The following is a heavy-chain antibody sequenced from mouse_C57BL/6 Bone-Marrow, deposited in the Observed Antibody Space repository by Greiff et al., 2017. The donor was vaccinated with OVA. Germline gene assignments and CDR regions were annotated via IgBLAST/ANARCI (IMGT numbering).Heavy chain of an antibody. J-gene: IGHJ4*01. V-gene: IGHV1-55*01. Sequence: VKLMESGAELVKPGASVKMSCKASGYTFTSYWITWVKQRPGQGLEWIGDIYPGSGSTNYNEKFKSKATLTVDTSSSTAYMQLSSLTSEDSAVYYCAFITTVVGYYAMDYWGQGTSVTVSS. CDR3: AFITTVVGYYAMDY. CDR2: IYPGSGST. D-gene: IGHD1-1*01. CDR1: GYTFTSYW.